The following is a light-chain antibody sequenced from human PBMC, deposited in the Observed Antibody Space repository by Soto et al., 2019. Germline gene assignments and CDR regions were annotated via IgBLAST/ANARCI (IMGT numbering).Light chain of an antibody. Sequence: DIVMTQSPDSLAVSLGERATINCKSSQSVLYNSNNKNCLAWYQQKPGQPPILLISWASTRESGVPDRFSGSGSGTDLTLTISSLQAEDVAVYYCQQYYSTPPTFGQGTKVEIK. CDR2: WAS. J-gene: IGKJ1*01. V-gene: IGKV4-1*01. CDR3: QQYYSTPPT. CDR1: QSVLYNSNNKNC.